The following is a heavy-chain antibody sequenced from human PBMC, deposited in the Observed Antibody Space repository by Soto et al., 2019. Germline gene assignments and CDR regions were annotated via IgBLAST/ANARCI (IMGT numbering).Heavy chain of an antibody. CDR2: IYHSGST. Sequence: PSETLSLTCAVLSHSINSTNWWSWVGQPPGKGLEWIGEIYHSGSTNYNPSLKSRVTISVDKSKNQFSLKLSSVTAADTAVYYCARDPGYSSGWYGAFDIWGQGTMVT. D-gene: IGHD6-19*01. J-gene: IGHJ3*02. CDR3: ARDPGYSSGWYGAFDI. CDR1: SHSINSTNW. V-gene: IGHV4-4*02.